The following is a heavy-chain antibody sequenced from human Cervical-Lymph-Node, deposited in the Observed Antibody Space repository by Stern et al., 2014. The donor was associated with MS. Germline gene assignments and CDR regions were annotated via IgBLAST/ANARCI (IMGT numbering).Heavy chain of an antibody. CDR1: GYAFTAYY. J-gene: IGHJ4*02. D-gene: IGHD1-1*01. V-gene: IGHV1-2*02. CDR2: ISPNGGDT. Sequence: VQLVESGPEVSKPGASVKVSCKASGYAFTAYYIHWVRQAPGQGLDWMVWISPNGGDTKFAQKFEGRVTMTRDTSISTAYMELTRLRSDDTAVYFCATLSLADNPFDNWGQGTLVTVSS. CDR3: ATLSLADNPFDN.